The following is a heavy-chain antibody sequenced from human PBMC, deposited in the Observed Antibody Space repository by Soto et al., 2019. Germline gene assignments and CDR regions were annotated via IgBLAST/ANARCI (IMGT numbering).Heavy chain of an antibody. CDR3: ARHEGWTGPDQ. J-gene: IGHJ5*02. CDR2: IFHDGNT. CDR1: GASIGSGGW. D-gene: IGHD2-8*02. V-gene: IGHV4-4*02. Sequence: PSETLSLTCAVSGASIGSGGWWSWVRQPPGKGLEWIAEIFHDGNTNYSPSLKSRVTISVDKSQNQFSLNVYSVTAADTAVYYCARHEGWTGPDQWGQGTLVTVYS.